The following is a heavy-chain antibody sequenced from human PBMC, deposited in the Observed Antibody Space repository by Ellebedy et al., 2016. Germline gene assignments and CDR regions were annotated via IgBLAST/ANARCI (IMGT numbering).Heavy chain of an antibody. CDR3: ARHPDYRRAAFDI. V-gene: IGHV5-10-1*01. D-gene: IGHD4-11*01. CDR2: IDPSDSYT. J-gene: IGHJ3*02. CDR1: GYSFTSYW. Sequence: GESLKISCKGSGYSFTSYWISWVRQMPGKGLEWMGRIDPSDSYTNYSPSFQGHVTISADKSISTAYLQWSSLKASDTAMYYCARHPDYRRAAFDIWGQGTMVTVSS.